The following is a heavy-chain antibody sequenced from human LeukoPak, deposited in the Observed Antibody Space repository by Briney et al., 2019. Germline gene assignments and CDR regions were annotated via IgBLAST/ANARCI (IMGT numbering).Heavy chain of an antibody. CDR3: AREVSSDVMGSGSSLDY. Sequence: GASVKVSCKASGGTFSSYAISWVRQAPGQGLEWMGGIIPIFGTANYAQKFQGRVTITADESTSTAYMELSSLRSEDTAVYYCAREVSSDVMGSGSSLDYWGQGTLVTVSS. V-gene: IGHV1-69*13. CDR2: IIPIFGTA. J-gene: IGHJ4*02. CDR1: GGTFSSYA. D-gene: IGHD3-10*01.